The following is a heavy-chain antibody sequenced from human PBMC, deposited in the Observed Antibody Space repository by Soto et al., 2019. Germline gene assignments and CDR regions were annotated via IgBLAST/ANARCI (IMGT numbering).Heavy chain of an antibody. CDR3: ARVNTVTFDY. D-gene: IGHD4-17*01. V-gene: IGHV1-46*03. CDR2: INPSGGST. CDR1: GYTFASYY. J-gene: IGHJ4*02. Sequence: QVQLVQSGAEVKKPGASVKVSCKASGYTFASYYMHWVRQAPGQGLEWMGIINPSGGSTSYAQKFQGRVTMTRATATSTGYMELSRLRSEDTAVYYCARVNTVTFDYWGQGTLVTVSA.